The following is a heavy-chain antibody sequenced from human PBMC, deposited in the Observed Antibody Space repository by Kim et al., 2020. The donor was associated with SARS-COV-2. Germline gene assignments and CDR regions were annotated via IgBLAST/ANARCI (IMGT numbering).Heavy chain of an antibody. CDR2: INHSGST. J-gene: IGHJ6*02. D-gene: IGHD3-10*01. CDR3: ARVLVVRGVTREERNYYGMDV. Sequence: SETLSLTCAVYGGSFSGYYWSWIRQPPGKGLEWIGEINHSGSTNYNPSLKSRVTISVDTSKNQFSLKLSSVTAADTAVYYCARVLVVRGVTREERNYYGMDVWGQGTTVTVSS. V-gene: IGHV4-34*01. CDR1: GGSFSGYY.